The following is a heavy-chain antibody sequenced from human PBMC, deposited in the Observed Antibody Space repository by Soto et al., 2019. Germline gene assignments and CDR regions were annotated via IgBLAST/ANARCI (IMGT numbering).Heavy chain of an antibody. Sequence: GGSLRLSCAASGFTFSSYWMSWVRQAPGKGLEWVANIKQDGSEKYYVDSVKGRFTISRDNAKNSLYLQMNSLRAEDTAVYYCARPRRSSSGWYCNAFDIWGQGTMVTVSS. D-gene: IGHD6-19*01. CDR3: ARPRRSSSGWYCNAFDI. V-gene: IGHV3-7*05. CDR2: IKQDGSEK. J-gene: IGHJ3*02. CDR1: GFTFSSYW.